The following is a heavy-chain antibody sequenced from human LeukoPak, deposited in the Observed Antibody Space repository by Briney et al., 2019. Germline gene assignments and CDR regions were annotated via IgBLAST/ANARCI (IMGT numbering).Heavy chain of an antibody. CDR1: GFTVSSNY. V-gene: IGHV3-53*01. CDR2: IYSGGST. Sequence: GGSLRLSCAASGFTVSSNYMSWVRQAPGKGLEWVSVIYSGGSTYYADSVKGRFTISRDNSKNTLYLQMNSLGAEDTAVYYCARVRRPYSSSWYRVNWFDPWGQGTLVTVSS. J-gene: IGHJ5*02. D-gene: IGHD6-13*01. CDR3: ARVRRPYSSSWYRVNWFDP.